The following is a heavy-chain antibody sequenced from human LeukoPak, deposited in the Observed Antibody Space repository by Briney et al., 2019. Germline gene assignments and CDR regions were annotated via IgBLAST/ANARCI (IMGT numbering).Heavy chain of an antibody. CDR2: ISSTSSTI. V-gene: IGHV3-48*04. CDR1: GFTFSSYS. D-gene: IGHD3-22*01. Sequence: GGSLRLSCAASGFTFSSYSMNWVRQAPGKGMEWVSYISSTSSTIHYADSVKGRFTISRDNAKNSLYLQMNSLRAVDTCVYYCARAITMKVVSSDAFDIWGQGTMVTVSS. J-gene: IGHJ3*02. CDR3: ARAITMKVVSSDAFDI.